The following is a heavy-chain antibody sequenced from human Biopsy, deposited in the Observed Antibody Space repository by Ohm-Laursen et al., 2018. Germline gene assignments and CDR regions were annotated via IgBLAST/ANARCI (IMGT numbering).Heavy chain of an antibody. CDR3: ARTPILIVSAGLVYRHRRHLQGMDV. Sequence: PTQTLTLTCSFSGFSLSARGMCVSWIRQAPGKALEWLARVGWDDYKDHSESLQTKLSISKDTSNDQVVLTVNNVDPADTATYYCARTPILIVSAGLVYRHRRHLQGMDVWGQGIAVTVS. CDR1: GFSLSARGMC. CDR2: VGWDDYK. D-gene: IGHD6-13*01. J-gene: IGHJ6*02. V-gene: IGHV2-70*11.